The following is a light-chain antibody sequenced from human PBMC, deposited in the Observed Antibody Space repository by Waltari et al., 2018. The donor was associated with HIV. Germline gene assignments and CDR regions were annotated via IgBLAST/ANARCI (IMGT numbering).Light chain of an antibody. CDR1: TSDIGGSDR. V-gene: IGLV2-18*02. J-gene: IGLJ2*01. Sequence: QSALTQPPSVSGSPGQSVTISCAGTTSDIGGSDRVAWYPQPPGTAPTRLIYEVTNRPSGVPGRFSASKSGTTASLTISGLQAGDEGDYYCSSYSATNTVVFGGGTKLTVL. CDR2: EVT. CDR3: SSYSATNTVV.